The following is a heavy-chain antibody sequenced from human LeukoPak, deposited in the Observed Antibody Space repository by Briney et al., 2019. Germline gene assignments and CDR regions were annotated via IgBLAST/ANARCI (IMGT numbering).Heavy chain of an antibody. CDR1: GYTFTSYG. Sequence: GASAKVSCKASGYTFTSYGISWVRQAPAQGLEWMGWISAYNGNTNYAQKLQGRVTMTTDTSTSTAYMELRSLRSDDTAVYYCARDCSGGSCYSGDYWGQGTLVTVSS. CDR2: ISAYNGNT. J-gene: IGHJ4*02. V-gene: IGHV1-18*01. CDR3: ARDCSGGSCYSGDY. D-gene: IGHD2-15*01.